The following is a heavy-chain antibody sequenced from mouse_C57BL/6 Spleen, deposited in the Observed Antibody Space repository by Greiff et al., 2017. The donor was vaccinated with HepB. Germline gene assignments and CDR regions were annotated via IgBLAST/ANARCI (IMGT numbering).Heavy chain of an antibody. J-gene: IGHJ1*03. Sequence: EVKLVESGPELVKPGASVKIPCKASGYTFTDYNMDWVKQSHGKSLEWIGDINPNNGGTIYNQKFKGKATLTVDKSSSTAYMELRSLTSEDTAVYYCARYPSYYYGSWYFDVWGTGTTVTVSS. CDR2: INPNNGGT. CDR3: ARYPSYYYGSWYFDV. CDR1: GYTFTDYN. V-gene: IGHV1-18*01. D-gene: IGHD1-1*01.